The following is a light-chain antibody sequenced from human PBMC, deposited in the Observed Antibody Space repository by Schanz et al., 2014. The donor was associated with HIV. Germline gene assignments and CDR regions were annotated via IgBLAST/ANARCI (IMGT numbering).Light chain of an antibody. CDR2: EVS. CDR1: SSDVGGYNY. J-gene: IGLJ3*02. CDR3: SSYTSSSTRV. V-gene: IGLV2-14*01. Sequence: QSVLTQPASVSGSPGQSVAISCTGTSSDVGGYNYVSWYQQHPGKAPQLMIYEVSKRPSGVSDRFSGSKSGNTASLTISGLQAEDEADYYCSSYTSSSTRVFGGGTKLTVL.